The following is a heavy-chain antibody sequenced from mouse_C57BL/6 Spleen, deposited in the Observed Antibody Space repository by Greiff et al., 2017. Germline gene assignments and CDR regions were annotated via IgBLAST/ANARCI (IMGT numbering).Heavy chain of an antibody. Sequence: QVQLQQPGTELVKPGASVTLSCKASGYTFTSYWMHWVKQRPGQGLEWIGNIHPSSGGTKYNEKFKSKDTLPVDKSSSTAYMPLSSLTSEDSAVYYCALCSSYDYWGQGTTLTVSA. D-gene: IGHD1-1*01. CDR2: IHPSSGGT. V-gene: IGHV1-53*01. J-gene: IGHJ2*01. CDR3: ALCSSYDY. CDR1: GYTFTSYW.